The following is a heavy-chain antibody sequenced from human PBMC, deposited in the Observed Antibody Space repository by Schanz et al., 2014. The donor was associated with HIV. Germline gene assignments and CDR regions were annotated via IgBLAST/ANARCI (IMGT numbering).Heavy chain of an antibody. CDR1: GGSFSDYY. CDR3: ARATTDNFLPTYYFQS. Sequence: QVQLQQWGAGLLKPSETLSLTCAVYGGSFSDYYWSWIRQPPGKGLEWIGDINHNGATRYNSSLNTRVTISLDPSRRQISLKVTSVTAADTAVYYCARATTDNFLPTYYFQSWGQGTLVTVSS. CDR2: INHNGAT. D-gene: IGHD5-12*01. V-gene: IGHV4-34*01. J-gene: IGHJ4*02.